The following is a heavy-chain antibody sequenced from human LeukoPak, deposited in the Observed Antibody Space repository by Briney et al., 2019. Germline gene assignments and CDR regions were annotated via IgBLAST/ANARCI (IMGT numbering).Heavy chain of an antibody. J-gene: IGHJ4*02. CDR2: ISSSSSYI. V-gene: IGHV3-21*01. D-gene: IGHD3-22*01. Sequence: GGSLRLSCAASGFTFSSYSMNWVRQAPGKGLEWVSSISSSSSYIYYADSVKGRFTISRDNAKNSLYLQMNSLRAEDTAVYYCARKRYDSSGYWVDYWGQGALVTVSS. CDR3: ARKRYDSSGYWVDY. CDR1: GFTFSSYS.